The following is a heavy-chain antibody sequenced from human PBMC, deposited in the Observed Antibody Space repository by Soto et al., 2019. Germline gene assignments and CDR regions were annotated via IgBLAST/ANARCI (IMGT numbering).Heavy chain of an antibody. CDR2: IYSGGST. CDR3: ASPGEAAANYYYYGMDV. J-gene: IGHJ6*02. V-gene: IGHV3-53*01. D-gene: IGHD6-13*01. CDR1: GFTVSSNY. Sequence: GGSLRLSCAASGFTVSSNYMSWVRQATGKGLEWVSVIYSGGSTYYADAVKGRFTISRDNSKNTLYLQMNSLRAEDTAVYYCASPGEAAANYYYYGMDVWGQGTTVTVSS.